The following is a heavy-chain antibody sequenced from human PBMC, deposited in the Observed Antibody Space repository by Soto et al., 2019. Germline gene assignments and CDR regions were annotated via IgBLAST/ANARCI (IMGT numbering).Heavy chain of an antibody. V-gene: IGHV3-48*01. CDR3: ARDAIGAAGNLDV. CDR1: GFTFSSFS. D-gene: IGHD6-13*01. Sequence: SLRLSCAASGFTFSSFSMNWVRQAPGKGLEWVSYISSSGRTIYYADSVKGRFTISRDNAKASVYLQMDSPRAEDTAVYYCARDAIGAAGNLDVWGKGTTVTVSS. CDR2: ISSSGRTI. J-gene: IGHJ6*04.